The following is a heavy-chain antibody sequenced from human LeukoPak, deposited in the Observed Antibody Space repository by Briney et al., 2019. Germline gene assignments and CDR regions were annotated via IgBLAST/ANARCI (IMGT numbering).Heavy chain of an antibody. D-gene: IGHD2-21*02. V-gene: IGHV4-34*01. CDR1: GDSFSDYF. CDR2: YHNGGDH. CDR3: ARFSRITWGDWGDAFDT. Sequence: PSETLSLPCSVYGDSFSDYFWSWLRQSPGKGLEWIGEYHNGGDHNFNTFLISRVNVSMEKSKKQFSLVMRSVTAADTTVYYCARFSRITWGDWGDAFDTWGQGTTVSV. J-gene: IGHJ3*02.